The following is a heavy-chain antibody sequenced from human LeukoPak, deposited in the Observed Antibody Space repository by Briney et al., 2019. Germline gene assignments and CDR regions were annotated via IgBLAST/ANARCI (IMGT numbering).Heavy chain of an antibody. D-gene: IGHD6-19*01. V-gene: IGHV3-23*01. Sequence: GGSLRLSCTASGFTFGDYAMSWVRQAPGKGLEWVSAISGSGGSTYYADSVKGRFTISRDNSKNTLYLQMNSLRAEDTAVYYCARSGSGWYVGDYWGQGTLVTVSS. CDR3: ARSGSGWYVGDY. CDR1: GFTFGDYA. J-gene: IGHJ4*02. CDR2: ISGSGGST.